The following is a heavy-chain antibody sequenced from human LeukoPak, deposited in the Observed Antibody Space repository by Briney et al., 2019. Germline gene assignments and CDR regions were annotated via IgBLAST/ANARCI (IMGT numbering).Heavy chain of an antibody. D-gene: IGHD3-22*01. Sequence: SETLSLTCTVSGGSISSYYWSWLRQPPGKGLEWIGYIYYSGSTNYNPSLKSRVTISVDTSKNQFSLKLSSVTAADTAVYYCARTTYYYDSSGFLGVDAFDIWGQGTMVTVSS. V-gene: IGHV4-59*01. CDR3: ARTTYYYDSSGFLGVDAFDI. J-gene: IGHJ3*02. CDR2: IYYSGST. CDR1: GGSISSYY.